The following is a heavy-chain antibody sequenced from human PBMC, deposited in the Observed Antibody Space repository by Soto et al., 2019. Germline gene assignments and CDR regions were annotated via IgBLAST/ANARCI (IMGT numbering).Heavy chain of an antibody. V-gene: IGHV3-33*01. CDR3: ARGRQPAYYYYYYMDV. CDR2: IWYDGSNK. Sequence: GGSLRLSCAASGFTFSSYGMHWVRQAPGKGLEWVAVIWYDGSNKYYADSVKGRFTISRDNSKNTLYLQMNSLRAEDTAVYYCARGRQPAYYYYYYMDVWGKGTTVTVSS. CDR1: GFTFSSYG. J-gene: IGHJ6*03. D-gene: IGHD2-2*01.